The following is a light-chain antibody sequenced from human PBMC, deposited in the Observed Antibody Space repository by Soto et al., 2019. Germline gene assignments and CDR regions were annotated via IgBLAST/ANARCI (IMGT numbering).Light chain of an antibody. V-gene: IGKV3-20*01. Sequence: DIVLTQSPGTLSLSPGERATLSCRASQSVSSNHLTWYQQKPGQAPRLLIYGAYTRASGIPGRFSGSGSGTDFSLTISRLEPEELAVYYCQRYGSSPLTLGGGTQVEVK. CDR1: QSVSSNH. CDR2: GAY. J-gene: IGKJ4*01. CDR3: QRYGSSPLT.